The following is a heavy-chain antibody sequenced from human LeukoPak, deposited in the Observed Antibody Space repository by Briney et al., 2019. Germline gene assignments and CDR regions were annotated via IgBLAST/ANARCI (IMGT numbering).Heavy chain of an antibody. CDR3: AKDTSYMIGNWFDP. V-gene: IGHV3-21*01. CDR2: ISSSSSYI. J-gene: IGHJ5*02. CDR1: GFTFSSYS. Sequence: PGGSLRLSCAASGFTFSSYSMNWVRQAPGKGLEWVSSISSSSSYIYYADSVKGRFTISRDNAKNSLYLQMNSLRAEDTAVYYCAKDTSYMIGNWFDPWGQGTLVTVSS. D-gene: IGHD3-22*01.